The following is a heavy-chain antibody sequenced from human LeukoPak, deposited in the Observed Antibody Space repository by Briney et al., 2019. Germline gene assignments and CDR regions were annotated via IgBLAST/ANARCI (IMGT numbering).Heavy chain of an antibody. CDR3: ARDRALPATGYYFDY. V-gene: IGHV3-53*01. J-gene: IGHJ4*02. D-gene: IGHD2-2*01. CDR1: GFTVSSSY. CDR2: IYSGGST. Sequence: PGGSLRLSCAASGFTVSSSYMSWVRQAPGKGLEWVSSIYSGGSTYYAASVKGRFTISRDNSKNTLFLQMNCLSAEDTALYYCARDRALPATGYYFDYWGQGTRVTVSS.